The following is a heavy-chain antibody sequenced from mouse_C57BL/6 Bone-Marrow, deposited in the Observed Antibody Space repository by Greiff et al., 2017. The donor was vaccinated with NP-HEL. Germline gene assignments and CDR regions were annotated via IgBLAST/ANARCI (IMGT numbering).Heavy chain of an antibody. J-gene: IGHJ3*01. V-gene: IGHV1-76*01. Sequence: QVQLKESGAELVRPGASVKLSCKASGYTFTDYYINWVKQRPGQGLEWIARIYPGSGNTYYNEKFKGKATLTAEKSSSTAYMQLSILTSEDSAVYFCARPHYGSSYSSWFAYWGQGTLVTVSA. CDR3: ARPHYGSSYSSWFAY. CDR1: GYTFTDYY. D-gene: IGHD1-1*01. CDR2: IYPGSGNT.